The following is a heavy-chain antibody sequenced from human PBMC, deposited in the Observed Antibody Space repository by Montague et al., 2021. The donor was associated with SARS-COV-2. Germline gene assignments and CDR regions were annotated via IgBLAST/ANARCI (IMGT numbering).Heavy chain of an antibody. J-gene: IGHJ4*02. Sequence: CAISGDSVSSKTAAWNWIRQTPSRSLEGLGRKYYRSKWYYDYAVSVKSRMTISPDTSKNQFSLQLSSVTPEDRAVYYCARDPRYSLSWSFDYWGQGTLVTVSS. D-gene: IGHD6-13*01. CDR1: GDSVSSKTAA. V-gene: IGHV6-1*01. CDR3: ARDPRYSLSWSFDY. CDR2: KYYRSKWYY.